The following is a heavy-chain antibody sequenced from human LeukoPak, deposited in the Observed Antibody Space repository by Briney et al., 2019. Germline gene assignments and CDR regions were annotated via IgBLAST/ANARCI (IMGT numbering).Heavy chain of an antibody. CDR1: GFTFSSHS. CDR2: ISSSSSTI. CDR3: ARGAYYYED. D-gene: IGHD3-22*01. J-gene: IGHJ4*02. V-gene: IGHV3-48*01. Sequence: WSLRLSCAASGFTFSSHSMNWVRQAPGKGLEWVSYISSSSSTIYYADSVKGRFTISRDNAKNSLYLQMNSLRAEDTAVYYCARGAYYYEDWGQGTLVTVSS.